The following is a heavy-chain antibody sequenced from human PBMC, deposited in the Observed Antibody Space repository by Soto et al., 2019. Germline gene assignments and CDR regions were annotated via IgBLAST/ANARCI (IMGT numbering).Heavy chain of an antibody. CDR2: MNPNSGTT. D-gene: IGHD1-26*01. J-gene: IGHJ4*02. CDR1: GYTFPSYD. CDR3: AREISGSYRFDY. Sequence: QVQLVQSGAEVKKPGASVKVSCKASGYTFPSYDINWVRQATGQGLEWMGWMNPNSGTTGYAQKFQGRVTMTRNTSITTAYMELSSLRSEDTAVYYCAREISGSYRFDYWGQGTLVTVSS. V-gene: IGHV1-8*01.